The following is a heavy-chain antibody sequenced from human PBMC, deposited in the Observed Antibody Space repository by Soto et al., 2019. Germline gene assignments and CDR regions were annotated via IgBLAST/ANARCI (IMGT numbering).Heavy chain of an antibody. Sequence: EVQLVESGGGLVQPGGSLRLSCAASGFTFSNYWMYWVRQAPGKGLVWVSRVNNDGTDTTHAASVKGRFTISRDHAENTLYLQMNSLRAADTAVYYCARGGLQHALDVWGQGSTVTVSS. CDR1: GFTFSNYW. J-gene: IGHJ6*02. D-gene: IGHD6-13*01. CDR2: VNNDGTDT. V-gene: IGHV3-74*03. CDR3: ARGGLQHALDV.